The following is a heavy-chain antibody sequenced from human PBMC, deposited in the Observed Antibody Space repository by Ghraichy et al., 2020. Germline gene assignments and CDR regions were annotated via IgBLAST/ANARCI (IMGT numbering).Heavy chain of an antibody. J-gene: IGHJ4*02. CDR1: GFTFSSYA. D-gene: IGHD3-3*01. CDR2: ISGSGGST. CDR3: ARSLRFLEWLRDVGLNDY. Sequence: GSLRLSCAASGFTFSSYAMSWVRQAPGKGLEWVSAISGSGGSTYYADSVKGRFTISRDNSKNTLYLQMNSLRAEDTAVYYCARSLRFLEWLRDVGLNDYWGQGTLVTVSS. V-gene: IGHV3-23*01.